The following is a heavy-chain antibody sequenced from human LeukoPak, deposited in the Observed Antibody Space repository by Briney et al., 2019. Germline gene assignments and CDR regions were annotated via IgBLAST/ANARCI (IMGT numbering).Heavy chain of an antibody. CDR2: IRTKAYGGTT. V-gene: IGHV3-49*04. D-gene: IGHD5-18*01. Sequence: GGSLRLSCTASGFTFGDYAMSWVRQAPGKGLQWVSFIRTKAYGGTTEYAASVKGRFTISRDDSKSLAYLQMSSLKTEDTAVYYCTRVDTTMIQYYLDYRGQGTLVTVSS. J-gene: IGHJ4*02. CDR1: GFTFGDYA. CDR3: TRVDTTMIQYYLDY.